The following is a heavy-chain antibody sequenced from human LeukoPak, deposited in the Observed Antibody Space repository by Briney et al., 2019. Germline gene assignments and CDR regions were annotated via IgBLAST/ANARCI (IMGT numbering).Heavy chain of an antibody. CDR2: IYHSGST. J-gene: IGHJ5*02. CDR1: GGSISSSGYH. V-gene: IGHV4-39*07. CDR3: ARGRSWFDP. Sequence: SETLSLTCTVSGGSISSSGYHWGRIRQPPGKGLEWIGSIYHSGSTYYNPSLKSRVTISVDTSKNQFSLKLSSVTAADTAVYYCARGRSWFDPWGQGTLVTVSS.